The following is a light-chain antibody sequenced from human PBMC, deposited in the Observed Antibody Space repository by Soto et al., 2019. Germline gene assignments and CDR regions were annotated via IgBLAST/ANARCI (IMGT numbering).Light chain of an antibody. CDR1: SSDVGGYNY. Sequence: QSALTQPASVSGSPGQSITISCTGTSSDVGGYNYVSWYQQYPGKAPKLMIYDVSNRPSGVSNRFSGSKSGNTASLTISGPQAEDEADYYCSSYTTSNTFYVFGTGTKLTVL. CDR2: DVS. J-gene: IGLJ1*01. CDR3: SSYTTSNTFYV. V-gene: IGLV2-14*03.